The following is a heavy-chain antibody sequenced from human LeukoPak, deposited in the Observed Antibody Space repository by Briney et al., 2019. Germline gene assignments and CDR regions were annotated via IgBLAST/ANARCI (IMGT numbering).Heavy chain of an antibody. Sequence: PSETLSLTCTVSGGSISSSSYYWGWIRQPPGKGLEWIGSIYYSGSTYYNPSLKSRVTISVDTSKNQFSLKLSSVTAADTAVYYCARQRLYCTNGVCPYLWFDPWGQGTLVTVSS. J-gene: IGHJ5*02. CDR1: GGSISSSSYY. V-gene: IGHV4-39*01. CDR2: IYYSGST. CDR3: ARQRLYCTNGVCPYLWFDP. D-gene: IGHD2-8*01.